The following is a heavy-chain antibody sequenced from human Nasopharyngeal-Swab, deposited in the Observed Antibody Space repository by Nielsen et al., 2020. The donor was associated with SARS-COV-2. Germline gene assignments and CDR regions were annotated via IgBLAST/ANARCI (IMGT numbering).Heavy chain of an antibody. CDR3: TRNHLGLGI. V-gene: IGHV3-74*01. J-gene: IGHJ3*02. CDR1: GFTFSSYS. D-gene: IGHD3-16*01. Sequence: GESLKLSCVASGFTFSSYSMYWVRQAPGQGLVCVSQINVDGSSINCADSVKGRFTTSRDNAKNTLYLQMNSLRAEDTAVYYCTRNHLGLGIWGQGTVVTVSS. CDR2: INVDGSSI.